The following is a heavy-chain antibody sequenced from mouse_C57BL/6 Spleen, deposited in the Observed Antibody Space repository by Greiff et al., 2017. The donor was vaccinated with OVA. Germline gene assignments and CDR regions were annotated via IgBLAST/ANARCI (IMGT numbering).Heavy chain of an antibody. J-gene: IGHJ1*03. V-gene: IGHV5-12*01. D-gene: IGHD2-3*01. CDR1: GFTFSDYY. Sequence: EVNVVESGGGLVQPGGSLKLSCAASGFTFSDYYMYWVRQTPEKRLEWVAYISNGGGSTYYPDTVKGRFTISRDNAKNTLYLQMSRLKSEDTAMYYCASVFDGYSYWYFDVWGTGTTVTVSS. CDR2: ISNGGGST. CDR3: ASVFDGYSYWYFDV.